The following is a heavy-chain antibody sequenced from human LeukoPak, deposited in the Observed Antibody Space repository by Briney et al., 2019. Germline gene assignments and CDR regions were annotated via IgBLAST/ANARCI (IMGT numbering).Heavy chain of an antibody. CDR1: GGSISSSSYY. Sequence: SETLSLTCTVSGGSISSSSYYWGWIRQPPGKGLEWIGSIYYSGSTYYNPSLKSRVTISVDTSKNQFSLKLSSVTAADTSVYYCARHDYDEANWFDPWGQGTLVTVSS. V-gene: IGHV4-39*01. CDR2: IYYSGST. CDR3: ARHDYDEANWFDP. D-gene: IGHD4-17*01. J-gene: IGHJ5*02.